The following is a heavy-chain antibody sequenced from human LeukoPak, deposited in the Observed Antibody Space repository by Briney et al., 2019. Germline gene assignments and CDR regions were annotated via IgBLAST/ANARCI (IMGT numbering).Heavy chain of an antibody. J-gene: IGHJ4*02. V-gene: IGHV4-61*01. CDR2: IYYSVST. CDR3: AREHYGSGSLDY. CDR1: GGSVSSGSYY. D-gene: IGHD3-10*01. Sequence: KSSETLSLTCTVSGGSVSSGSYYWSWIRQPPGKGLEWIGYIYYSVSTNYNPSLKSRVAISVDTSKNQFSLKLSSVTAADTAVYYCAREHYGSGSLDYWGQGTLVTVSS.